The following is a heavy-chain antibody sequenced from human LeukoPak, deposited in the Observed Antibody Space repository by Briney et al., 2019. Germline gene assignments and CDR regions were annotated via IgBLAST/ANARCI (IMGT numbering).Heavy chain of an antibody. CDR1: GFAFNTYA. Sequence: GGSLRLSCAASGFAFNTYAMSWVRQAPGKGLEWVSAINANGDFTYNADSVKGRFTISRDNSKNTLYLQMNSLRAEDTAVYYCAKEEASGSSDYWGQGTLVTVSS. D-gene: IGHD1-26*01. V-gene: IGHV3-23*01. CDR3: AKEEASGSSDY. J-gene: IGHJ4*02. CDR2: INANGDFT.